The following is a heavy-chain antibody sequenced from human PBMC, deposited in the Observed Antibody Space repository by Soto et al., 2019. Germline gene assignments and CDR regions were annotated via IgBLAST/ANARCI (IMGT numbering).Heavy chain of an antibody. J-gene: IGHJ6*02. V-gene: IGHV1-18*04. Sequence: QVHLVQSGAEVRKPGASVEVSCKASGYTFTSYGVSLVRQAPGQGLEWMGWISIYNGNTIYAQKFQGRVTMSTQTSTNIAYMQLRSLRSDDTAVYYCAREHHYGGSSYGMDVWGQGTTVTVSS. D-gene: IGHD1-26*01. CDR2: ISIYNGNT. CDR1: GYTFTSYG. CDR3: AREHHYGGSSYGMDV.